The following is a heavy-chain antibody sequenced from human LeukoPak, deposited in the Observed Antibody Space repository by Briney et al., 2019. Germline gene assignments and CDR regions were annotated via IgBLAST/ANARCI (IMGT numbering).Heavy chain of an antibody. J-gene: IGHJ5*02. V-gene: IGHV4-34*01. CDR1: GGSFSGYY. CDR3: ARGKHRRPNWFDP. CDR2: INHSGST. Sequence: SETLSLTCAVYGGSFSGYYWSWIRQPPGRGLEWIGEINHSGSTNYNPSLKSRVTISVDTSKNQFSLKLSSVTAADTAVYYCARGKHRRPNWFDPWGQGTLVTVSS.